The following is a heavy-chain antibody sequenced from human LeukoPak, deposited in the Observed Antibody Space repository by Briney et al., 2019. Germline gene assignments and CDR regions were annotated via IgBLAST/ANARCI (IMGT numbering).Heavy chain of an antibody. CDR3: ARDEYYGSGSYYNSWFAFDI. J-gene: IGHJ3*02. CDR1: GGSISSYY. CDR2: IYTSGST. Sequence: SETLSLTCTVSGGSISSYYWSWIRQPPGKGLEWIGRIYTSGSTNYNPSLKSRVTMSVDTSKNQFSLKLSSVTAADTAVYYCARDEYYGSGSYYNSWFAFDIWGQGTMVTVSS. V-gene: IGHV4-4*07. D-gene: IGHD3-10*01.